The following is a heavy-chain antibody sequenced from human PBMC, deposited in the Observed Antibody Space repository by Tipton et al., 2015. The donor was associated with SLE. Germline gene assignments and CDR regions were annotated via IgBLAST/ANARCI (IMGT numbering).Heavy chain of an antibody. Sequence: LRLSCTVSGGSISSYYWSWIRQPPGKGLEWIGYIYYSGSTYYNPSLKSRVTISVDTSKNQFSLKLSSVTAADTAVYYCASTPPGNCSSTSCYPRYYFDYWGQGTLVTVSS. D-gene: IGHD2-2*01. J-gene: IGHJ4*02. CDR3: ASTPPGNCSSTSCYPRYYFDY. V-gene: IGHV4-59*06. CDR2: IYYSGST. CDR1: GGSISSYY.